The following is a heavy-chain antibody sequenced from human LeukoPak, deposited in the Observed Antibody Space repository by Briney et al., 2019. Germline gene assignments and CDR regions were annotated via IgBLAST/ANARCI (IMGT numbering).Heavy chain of an antibody. Sequence: SQTLSLTCTVSGGSISSGDYYWSWIRQPPGKGLEWIGYIYYSGSTYYNPSLKSRVTISVDTSKNQFSLKLSSVTAADTAVYYCARGPNSAKHDTDPAAAGVFDYWGQGTLVTVSS. D-gene: IGHD6-13*01. J-gene: IGHJ4*02. CDR1: GGSISSGDYY. V-gene: IGHV4-30-4*01. CDR2: IYYSGST. CDR3: ARGPNSAKHDTDPAAAGVFDY.